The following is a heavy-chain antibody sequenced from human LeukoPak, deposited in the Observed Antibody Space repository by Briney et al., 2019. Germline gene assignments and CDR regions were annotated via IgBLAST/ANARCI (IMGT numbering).Heavy chain of an antibody. CDR3: ARAVWFGELLYDY. Sequence: ASVKVSCKASGYTFTTYGINWVRQATGQGLEWMGWMNPNSGNTGYAQKFQGRVTITRNTSISTAYMELSSLRSEDTAVYYCARAVWFGELLYDYWGQGTLVTVSS. CDR1: GYTFTTYG. D-gene: IGHD3-10*01. J-gene: IGHJ4*02. V-gene: IGHV1-8*03. CDR2: MNPNSGNT.